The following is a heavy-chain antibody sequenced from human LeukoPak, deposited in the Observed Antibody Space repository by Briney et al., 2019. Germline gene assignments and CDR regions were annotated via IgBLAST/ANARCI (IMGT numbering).Heavy chain of an antibody. CDR1: GFNFSSHG. V-gene: IGHV3-30*02. CDR2: IHHDGSSI. J-gene: IGHJ4*02. Sequence: GGSLRLSCAASGFNFSSHGMHWVRQAPGKGLEWAAYIHHDGSSIYYVESVKGRFTVSRDNSKNRLYLQMNTLRAEDSAIYYCVRRNTIIGVVXVNDFXYWGQGTQVTVAX. CDR3: VRRNTIIGVVXVNDFXY. D-gene: IGHD3-3*01.